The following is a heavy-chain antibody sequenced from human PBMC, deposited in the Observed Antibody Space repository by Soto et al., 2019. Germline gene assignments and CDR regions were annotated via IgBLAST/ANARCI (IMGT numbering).Heavy chain of an antibody. V-gene: IGHV1-8*01. CDR1: GYTFTSYD. D-gene: IGHD5-18*01. J-gene: IGHJ4*02. CDR2: MNPNSGNT. Sequence: QVQLVQSGAEVKKPGASVKVSCKASGYTFTSYDINWVRQATGQGLEWMGWMNPNSGNTGYVQKFQGRVTMTRNTSISTAYMELSSLRSEDTAVYYCARGRDTAMVILAHWTYQPFDYWGQGTLVTVSS. CDR3: ARGRDTAMVILAHWTYQPFDY.